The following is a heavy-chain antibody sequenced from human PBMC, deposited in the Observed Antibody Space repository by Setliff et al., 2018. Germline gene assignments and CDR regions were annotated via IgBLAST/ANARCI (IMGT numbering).Heavy chain of an antibody. J-gene: IGHJ3*02. V-gene: IGHV1-69*05. Sequence: SVKVSCKASGYSLNTYGISWVRQAPGQGLEWMGGIIPIFGTANYAQKFQGRLTITTDTSTSTAYVELSSLRSEDTAVYYCAREVLPLVREEAFYIWGQGTMVTVS. CDR3: AREVLPLVREEAFYI. CDR2: IIPIFGTA. CDR1: GYSLNTYG. D-gene: IGHD2-2*01.